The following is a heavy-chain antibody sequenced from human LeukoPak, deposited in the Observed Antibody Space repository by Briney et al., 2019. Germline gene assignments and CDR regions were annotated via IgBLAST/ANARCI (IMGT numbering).Heavy chain of an antibody. CDR2: IGGSGGST. V-gene: IGHV3-23*01. D-gene: IGHD6-13*01. J-gene: IGHJ6*03. CDR3: ATAAAGYYYYYYYMDV. Sequence: PGTSLRLSCAASGFTFSSYAMSWVRQAPGKGLEWVSAIGGSGGSTYYADSVKGRFTISRDNSKNTLYLQMNSLRAEDTAVYYCATAAAGYYYYYYYMDVWGKGTTVTVSS. CDR1: GFTFSSYA.